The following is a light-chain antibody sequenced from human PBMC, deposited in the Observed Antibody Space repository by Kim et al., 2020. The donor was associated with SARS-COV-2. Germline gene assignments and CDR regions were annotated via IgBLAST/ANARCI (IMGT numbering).Light chain of an antibody. V-gene: IGLV2-14*03. J-gene: IGLJ1*01. CDR1: SSDVGGYNA. Sequence: QTIPIACTGTSSDVGGYNAVSWYQRHPGRAPKPMIYDSSGRASGVSNHFSGSQSGNTASLTISGLRAEDEADYYCSSHPTSSTYVFGSGTKVTVL. CDR2: DSS. CDR3: SSHPTSSTYV.